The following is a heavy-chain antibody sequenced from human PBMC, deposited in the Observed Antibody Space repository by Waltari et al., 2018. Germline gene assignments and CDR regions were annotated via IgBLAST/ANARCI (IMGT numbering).Heavy chain of an antibody. V-gene: IGHV4-30-4*08. J-gene: IGHJ4*02. CDR2: IYYSGST. CDR1: GGSISSGDYY. CDR3: ARVAGRWVDIDY. Sequence: QVQLQQWGAGLLKPSETLSLTCTVSGGSISSGDYYWSWIRQPPGKGLEWIGYIYYSGSTYYNPSLKSRVTISVDTSKNQFSLKLSSVTAADTAVYYCARVAGRWVDIDYWGQGTLVIVSS. D-gene: IGHD2-21*01.